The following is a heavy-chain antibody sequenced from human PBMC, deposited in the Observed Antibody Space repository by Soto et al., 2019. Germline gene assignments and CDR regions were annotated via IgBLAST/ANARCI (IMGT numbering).Heavy chain of an antibody. CDR1: GFTFSTYA. D-gene: IGHD6-6*01. CDR3: ARDVGQQLATNRRDV. J-gene: IGHJ6*02. CDR2: ISYDGSNR. Sequence: PGGSLRLSCAASGFTFSTYAIYWVRQALGKGLEWVAVISYDGSNRYYADSVKGRFTISRDNSKNTLYLQMNSLRAEDTAVYYLARDVGQQLATNRRDVWGQGTTVT. V-gene: IGHV3-30-3*01.